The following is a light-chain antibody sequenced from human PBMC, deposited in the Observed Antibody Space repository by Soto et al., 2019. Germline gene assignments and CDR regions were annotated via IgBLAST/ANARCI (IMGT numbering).Light chain of an antibody. CDR2: DAS. Sequence: EIWLTQSPATLSLSPGERATLSCGASQSVSSYLAWYQQKPGQAPRLLIYDASNRATGIPARLSGSGYGTDLTITISSIQTEDFEVYYCQQYNNWPSLFGPGTKVDIK. V-gene: IGKV3-11*01. CDR3: QQYNNWPSL. J-gene: IGKJ3*01. CDR1: QSVSSY.